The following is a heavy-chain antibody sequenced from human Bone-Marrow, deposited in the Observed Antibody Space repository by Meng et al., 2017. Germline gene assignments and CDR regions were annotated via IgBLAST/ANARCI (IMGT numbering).Heavy chain of an antibody. CDR3: ARHSGGSGSYFAYYYYYGMDV. V-gene: IGHV4-34*01. J-gene: IGHJ6*02. D-gene: IGHD3-10*01. CDR1: GGPFSGYY. Sequence: SETLSLTCAVYGGPFSGYYWSWIRQPPGKGLEWIGEINHSGSTNYNPSLKSRVTISVDTSKNQFSLKLSSVTAADTAVYYCARHSGGSGSYFAYYYYYGMDVWGQGTTVTVSS. CDR2: INHSGST.